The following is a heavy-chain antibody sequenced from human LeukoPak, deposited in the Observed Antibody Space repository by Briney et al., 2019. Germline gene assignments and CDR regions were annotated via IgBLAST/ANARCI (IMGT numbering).Heavy chain of an antibody. CDR2: ISGSGGST. V-gene: IGHV3-23*01. CDR3: AKDLQLAPLPLRYFDY. CDR1: GFTFSSYA. J-gene: IGHJ4*02. Sequence: PGGSLRLSCAASGFTFSSYAMSWVRQAPGKGLEWVSAISGSGGSTYYADSVKGRFTISRDNSKNTLYLQMNSLRAEDTAVYYCAKDLQLAPLPLRYFDYWGQGTLVTVSS. D-gene: IGHD5-18*01.